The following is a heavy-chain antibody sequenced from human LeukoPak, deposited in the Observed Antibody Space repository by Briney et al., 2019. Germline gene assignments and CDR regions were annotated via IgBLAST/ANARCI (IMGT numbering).Heavy chain of an antibody. Sequence: GGSLRLSCAASGFTFSSYEMNWVRQAPGKGLEWVSYISSTTNTIYYADSVKGRFTISRDIAKNSLYLQMNSLRAEDTAVYYCARGRITMIVEDVVGDDAFDIWGQGTMVTVSS. CDR2: ISSTTNTI. V-gene: IGHV3-48*03. CDR1: GFTFSSYE. D-gene: IGHD3-22*01. CDR3: ARGRITMIVEDVVGDDAFDI. J-gene: IGHJ3*02.